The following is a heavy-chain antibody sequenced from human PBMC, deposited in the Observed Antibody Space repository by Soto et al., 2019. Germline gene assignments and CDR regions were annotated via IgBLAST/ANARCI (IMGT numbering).Heavy chain of an antibody. CDR2: INHSGST. V-gene: IGHV4-34*01. CDR1: GGSFSGYY. Sequence: PSETMSLTCAVYGGSFSGYYWSWIRQPPGKGLEWIGEINHSGSTNYNPSLKSRVTISVDTSKNQFSLKLSSVTAADTAVYYCARVRGNWNYDPYFDYWGQGTLVTVSS. CDR3: ARVRGNWNYDPYFDY. J-gene: IGHJ4*02. D-gene: IGHD1-7*01.